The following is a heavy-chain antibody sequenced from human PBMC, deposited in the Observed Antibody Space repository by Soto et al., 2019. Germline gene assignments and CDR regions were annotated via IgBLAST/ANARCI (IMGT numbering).Heavy chain of an antibody. Sequence: QVQLVQSGAEVKKPGASVKVSCKASGYTFTSYGISWVRQAPGQGLEWMGWISAYNGNTNYAQKLQGRVTMTTDTSTSAAYMELRSLRSDDTAVYYCAVLILRSVNSGPDSSGPDAFDIWGQGTMVTVSS. D-gene: IGHD3-22*01. CDR1: GYTFTSYG. J-gene: IGHJ3*02. V-gene: IGHV1-18*01. CDR2: ISAYNGNT. CDR3: AVLILRSVNSGPDSSGPDAFDI.